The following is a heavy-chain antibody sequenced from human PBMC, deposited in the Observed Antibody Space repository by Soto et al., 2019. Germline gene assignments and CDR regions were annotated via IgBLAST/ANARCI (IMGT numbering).Heavy chain of an antibody. CDR3: AKEVGTYYESSGYYMGTYYYYYYGMDV. J-gene: IGHJ6*02. V-gene: IGHV3-30*18. CDR1: GFTFSSYG. D-gene: IGHD3-22*01. CDR2: ISYAGSNK. Sequence: QVQLVESGGGVVQPGRSLRLSCAASGFTFSSYGMHWVRQAPGKGLEWVAVISYAGSNKYYADSVKGRFTISRDNSKNPLYLQMNSLRAEDTAVYYCAKEVGTYYESSGYYMGTYYYYYYGMDVWGQGTTVTVSS.